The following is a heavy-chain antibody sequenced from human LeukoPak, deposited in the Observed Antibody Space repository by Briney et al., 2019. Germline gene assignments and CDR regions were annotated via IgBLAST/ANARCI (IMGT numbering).Heavy chain of an antibody. J-gene: IGHJ4*02. Sequence: GGSLRLSCAASGFTFDDYAMHWVRQAPGKGLEWVSGISWNSGSIGYADSVKGRFTISRDNAKNSLYLQMNSLRAEDMALYYCAKDIGALGFCSSTSCPYYLDYWGQGTLVTVSS. CDR3: AKDIGALGFCSSTSCPYYLDY. CDR1: GFTFDDYA. V-gene: IGHV3-9*03. CDR2: ISWNSGSI. D-gene: IGHD2-2*01.